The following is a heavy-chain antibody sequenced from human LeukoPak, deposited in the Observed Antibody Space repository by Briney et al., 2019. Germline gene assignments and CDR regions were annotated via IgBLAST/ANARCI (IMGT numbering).Heavy chain of an antibody. CDR1: GYTFTSYG. D-gene: IGHD3-16*01. CDR2: ISAYNGNT. Sequence: ASVKVSCKASGYTFTSYGISWVRQAPGQGLEWMGWISAYNGNTNYAQKLQGRVTMTTDTSTSTAYMELRSLRSDDTAVYYCARRMITFGGVSVDDYWGQGTLVTVSS. V-gene: IGHV1-18*01. J-gene: IGHJ4*02. CDR3: ARRMITFGGVSVDDY.